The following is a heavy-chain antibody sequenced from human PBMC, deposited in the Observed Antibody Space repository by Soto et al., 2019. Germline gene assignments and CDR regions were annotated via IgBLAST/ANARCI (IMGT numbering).Heavy chain of an antibody. CDR3: AKDAVEELLWFGELLWGPFDY. V-gene: IGHV3-23*01. Sequence: GGSLRLSCAASGFTFSSYAMSWVRQAPGKGLEWVSAISGSGGSTYYADSVKGRFTISRDNSKNTLYLQMNSLRAEDTAVYYCAKDAVEELLWFGELLWGPFDYWGQGTLVTVSS. CDR1: GFTFSSYA. D-gene: IGHD3-10*01. CDR2: ISGSGGST. J-gene: IGHJ4*02.